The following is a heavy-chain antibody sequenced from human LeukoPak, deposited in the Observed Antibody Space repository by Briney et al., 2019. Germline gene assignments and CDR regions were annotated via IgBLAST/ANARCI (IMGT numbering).Heavy chain of an antibody. J-gene: IGHJ5*02. CDR2: INHSGST. CDR1: GASISSGSYY. CDR3: AREGEPHL. D-gene: IGHD2-21*01. Sequence: SETLSLTCTVSGASISSGSYYWGWIRQPPGKGLEWIGEINHSGSTNYNPSLKSRVTISVDTSKNQFSLKLSSVTAADTAVYYCAREGEPHLWGQGTLVTVSS. V-gene: IGHV4-39*07.